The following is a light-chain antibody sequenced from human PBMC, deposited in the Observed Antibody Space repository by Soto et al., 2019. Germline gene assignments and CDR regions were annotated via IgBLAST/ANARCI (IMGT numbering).Light chain of an antibody. Sequence: DVEKTQVRYSLSASGGDRVTITCRASQSISTYLNWYQQKPGQARKLLIYAASSLQSGVPSRFSGSVSGTDFTLTSSDLQPDDSVTYYCVHTSNPPWTIAQGTKVDIK. CDR2: AAS. V-gene: IGKV1-39*01. CDR1: QSISTY. CDR3: VHTSNPPWT. J-gene: IGKJ1*01.